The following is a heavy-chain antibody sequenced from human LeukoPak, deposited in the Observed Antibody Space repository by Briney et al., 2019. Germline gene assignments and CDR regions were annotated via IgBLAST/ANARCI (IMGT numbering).Heavy chain of an antibody. CDR3: ARVNLRGSQYNWFDP. CDR1: GGTLNSHT. CDR2: ITSIIDSA. D-gene: IGHD1-26*01. V-gene: IGHV1-69*08. Sequence: SVKVSCKASGGTLNSHTFSWVRQAPGQGLEWMGRITSIIDSAKYAQNFQDRVSITADKSTSTVYMELSSLRSEDTAVYFCARVNLRGSQYNWFDPWGQGTLVTVSS. J-gene: IGHJ5*02.